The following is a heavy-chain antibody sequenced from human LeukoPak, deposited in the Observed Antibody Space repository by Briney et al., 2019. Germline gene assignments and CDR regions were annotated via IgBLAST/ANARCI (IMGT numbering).Heavy chain of an antibody. D-gene: IGHD1-26*01. CDR1: GYSISSSYY. CDR3: ARERFLGSYWNY. Sequence: SETLSLTCTVSGYSISSSYYWGWIRQPPGKGLEWIGSIYYSGSTYYNPSLKSRVTISVDTSKNQFSLKLSSVTAADTAVYYCARERFLGSYWNYWGQGTLVTVSS. CDR2: IYYSGST. V-gene: IGHV4-38-2*02. J-gene: IGHJ4*02.